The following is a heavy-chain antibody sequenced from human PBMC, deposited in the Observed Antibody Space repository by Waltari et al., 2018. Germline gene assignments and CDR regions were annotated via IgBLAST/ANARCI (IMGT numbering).Heavy chain of an antibody. D-gene: IGHD3-16*01. V-gene: IGHV3-23*04. CDR3: ARVLRMGDLPHLS. Sequence: EGQQVESGGGLVQPGGSLRLSCATSGFTFTNYAMNWVRQAPGKVREWVSASSAGGGATYYADSMKGRFTISRDNSKNTLYLQMNSLRAEDTAVYYCARVLRMGDLPHLSWGQGTLVTVSS. CDR1: GFTFTNYA. J-gene: IGHJ5*02. CDR2: SSAGGGAT.